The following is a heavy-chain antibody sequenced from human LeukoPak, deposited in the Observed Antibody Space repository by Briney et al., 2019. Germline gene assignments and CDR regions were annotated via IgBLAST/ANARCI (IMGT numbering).Heavy chain of an antibody. CDR2: INWKGDSA. V-gene: IGHV3-20*04. CDR3: ARVGPSGGPFDY. Sequence: GGSLRLSCAASGFTFNDYGMSWVRQVRGKGLEWVSGINWKGDSASYADSVKGRFTLTRDNAKNSLSLQMNSLRAEDTDLYYCARVGPSGGPFDYWGQGTLVTVSS. D-gene: IGHD2-8*02. J-gene: IGHJ4*02. CDR1: GFTFNDYG.